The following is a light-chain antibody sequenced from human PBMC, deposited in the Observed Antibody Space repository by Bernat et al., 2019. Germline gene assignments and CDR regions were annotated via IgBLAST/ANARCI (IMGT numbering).Light chain of an antibody. CDR3: KQYRSTQLT. Sequence: VGDRITITCRTSQGISSYLAWSRQTPGQAPKLLLYAASTLQLGVPSMFSGSESGTEFTVTISSLHPEDFAAYYCKQYRSTQLTVGPGTKLDIK. CDR1: QGISSY. CDR2: AAS. J-gene: IGKJ3*01. V-gene: IGKV1-9*01.